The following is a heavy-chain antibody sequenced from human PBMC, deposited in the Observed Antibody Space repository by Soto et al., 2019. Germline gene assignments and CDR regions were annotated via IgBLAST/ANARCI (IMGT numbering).Heavy chain of an antibody. CDR3: AREGDTREGRGVFFS. CDR1: GGTFSSYS. Sequence: ASVKVSCKASGGTFSSYSFSWVRQAPGQGLEWMGGITPIFGTVHYAQNFRGRVTITADKSTSIVHMELSSLRSEDTAVFYCAREGDTREGRGVFFSWGQGTLVTVSS. V-gene: IGHV1-69*06. CDR2: ITPIFGTV. J-gene: IGHJ5*02. D-gene: IGHD3-16*01.